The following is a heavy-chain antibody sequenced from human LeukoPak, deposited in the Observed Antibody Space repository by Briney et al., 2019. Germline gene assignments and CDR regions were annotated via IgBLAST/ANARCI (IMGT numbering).Heavy chain of an antibody. V-gene: IGHV4-61*02. CDR2: IYTSGST. CDR1: GGSISSDSYY. D-gene: IGHD2-2*01. CDR3: AREEASVVPAAIDYYYYYMDV. J-gene: IGHJ6*03. Sequence: SQTLSLTCTVSGGSISSDSYYWSWIRQPAGKGLEWIGRIYTSGSTNYNPSLKSRVTISVDTSKNQFSLKLSSVTAADTAVYYCAREEASVVPAAIDYYYYYMDVWGKGTTVTVSS.